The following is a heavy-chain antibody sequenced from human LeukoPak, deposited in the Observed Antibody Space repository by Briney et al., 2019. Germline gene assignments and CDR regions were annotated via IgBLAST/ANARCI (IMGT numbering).Heavy chain of an antibody. D-gene: IGHD6-6*01. Sequence: GASVKVTCKASGGTFSTYAISWVRQAPGQGLEWMGRIIPIVGIADYAQKFQGRVTITADESTSTAYMELSSLRSEDTAVYYCAREEARCFDYWGQGTLVTVSS. V-gene: IGHV1-69*04. CDR2: IIPIVGIA. CDR1: GGTFSTYA. CDR3: AREEARCFDY. J-gene: IGHJ4*02.